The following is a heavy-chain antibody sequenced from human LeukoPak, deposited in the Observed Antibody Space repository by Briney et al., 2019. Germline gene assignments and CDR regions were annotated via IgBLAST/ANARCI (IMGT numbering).Heavy chain of an antibody. CDR2: ISSSGSTI. J-gene: IGHJ4*02. CDR1: GFTFSDYY. CDR3: ARGGRYILVVPYPIDY. D-gene: IGHD2-2*01. Sequence: GGSLRLSCAASGFTFSDYYMSWIRQAPGKGLEWVSYISSSGSTIYYADSVKGRFTISRDNAKNSLYLQMNSLRAEDTAVYYCARGGRYILVVPYPIDYWGQGTLVTVSS. V-gene: IGHV3-11*01.